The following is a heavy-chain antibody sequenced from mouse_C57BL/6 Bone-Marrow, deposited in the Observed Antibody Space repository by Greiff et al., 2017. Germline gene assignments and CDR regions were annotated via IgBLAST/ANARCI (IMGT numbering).Heavy chain of an antibody. D-gene: IGHD1-1*01. Sequence: EVKLVESGGGLVQPGGSLKLSCAASGFTFSDYYMYWVRQTPEKRLEWVAYISNGGGSTYYPDTVKGRFTISRDNAKNTLYLQMSRLKSEDTAMYYCARRELRRYYYAMDYWGQGTSVTVSS. CDR3: ARRELRRYYYAMDY. V-gene: IGHV5-12*01. J-gene: IGHJ4*01. CDR2: ISNGGGST. CDR1: GFTFSDYY.